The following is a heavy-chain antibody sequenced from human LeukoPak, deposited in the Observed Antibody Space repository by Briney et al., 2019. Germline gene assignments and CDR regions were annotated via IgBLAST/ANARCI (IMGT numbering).Heavy chain of an antibody. J-gene: IGHJ4*02. CDR3: AKESPFFDY. CDR2: ISGDGGST. Sequence: PGASLQISCAASGFTFNNYAMSWVRQAPGKGLEWVSVISGDGGSTYYADSVKGRFTISRDNSKNTLFLQMNTLGAGDTAIYYCAKESPFFDYWGQGTRVTVSS. V-gene: IGHV3-23*01. CDR1: GFTFNNYA.